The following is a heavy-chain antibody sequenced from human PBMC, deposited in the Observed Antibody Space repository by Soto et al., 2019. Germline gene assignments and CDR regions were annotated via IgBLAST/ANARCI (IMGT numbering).Heavy chain of an antibody. Sequence: GGSLRLSWAASGFTFNDYYMSWIRQAPGKGIEWVSYIRSNSVYIKYADSVKCRFTISRDNAKNSVYLQMNSLRAEDTAVYYCARDLEVGTYLYFFDYWGQGSLVTVSS. CDR2: IRSNSVYI. J-gene: IGHJ4*02. V-gene: IGHV3-11*06. CDR3: ARDLEVGTYLYFFDY. D-gene: IGHD1-26*01. CDR1: GFTFNDYY.